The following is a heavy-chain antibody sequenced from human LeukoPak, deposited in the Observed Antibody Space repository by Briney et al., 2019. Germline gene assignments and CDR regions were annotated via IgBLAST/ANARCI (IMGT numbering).Heavy chain of an antibody. J-gene: IGHJ4*02. CDR3: ARDGLDGQNVY. CDR1: GFTFTNYW. CDR2: IMQDGSEK. D-gene: IGHD5-24*01. V-gene: IGHV3-7*01. Sequence: PGGSLRLSCAGSGFTFTNYWMSWVRQAPGKGLEWVANIMQDGSEKKYVDSVKGRFTISRDNAKNSQYLQMNSQRGEDTAVYHCARDGLDGQNVYWGQGTLVTVSS.